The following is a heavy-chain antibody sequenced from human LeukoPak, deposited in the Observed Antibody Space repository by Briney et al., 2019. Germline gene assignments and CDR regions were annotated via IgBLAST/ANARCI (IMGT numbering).Heavy chain of an antibody. D-gene: IGHD2-2*01. Sequence: GGSLRLSCAASGFTFSSYSMNWVRQAPGKGLEWVSSISSSSSYIYYADSVKGRFTISRDNAKNSLYLQMNSLRAEDTAVYYCARGPSEVPAGGYFDLWGRGTLVTVSS. V-gene: IGHV3-21*01. J-gene: IGHJ2*01. CDR2: ISSSSSYI. CDR3: ARGPSEVPAGGYFDL. CDR1: GFTFSSYS.